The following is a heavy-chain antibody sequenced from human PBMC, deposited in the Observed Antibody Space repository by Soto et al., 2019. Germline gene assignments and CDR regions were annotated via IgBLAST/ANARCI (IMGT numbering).Heavy chain of an antibody. J-gene: IGHJ6*02. V-gene: IGHV1-2*04. D-gene: IGHD2-15*01. CDR3: ARDLWVMGCSGGSCYRTEDGMDV. CDR1: GYTFTGYY. Sequence: ASVKVSCKASGYTFTGYYMHWVRQAPGQGLEWMGWINPNSGGTNYAQKFQGWVTMTRDTSISTAYMELSRLRSDDTAVYYCARDLWVMGCSGGSCYRTEDGMDVWGQGTTVTGS. CDR2: INPNSGGT.